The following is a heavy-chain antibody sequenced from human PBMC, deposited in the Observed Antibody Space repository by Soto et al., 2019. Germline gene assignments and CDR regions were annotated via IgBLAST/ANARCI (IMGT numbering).Heavy chain of an antibody. J-gene: IGHJ5*01. V-gene: IGHV1-8*01. CDR2: MSPKTANT. CDR3: TGGPPNWGFDS. D-gene: IGHD2-8*01. CDR1: GYTFTSYD. Sequence: ASVKVSCKASGYTFTSYDINWVRQTAGQGLEWMGWMSPKTANTGCAQKFQGRVTMTRSTSISTAYMELSSLTSEDTAVYYCTGGPPNWGFDSWGQGTPVTVSS.